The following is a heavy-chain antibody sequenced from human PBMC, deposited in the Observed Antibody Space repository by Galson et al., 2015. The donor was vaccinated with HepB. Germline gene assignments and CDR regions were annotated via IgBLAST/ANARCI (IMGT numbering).Heavy chain of an antibody. Sequence: SLRLSCAASGFTFSSYAMGWVRQAPGKGLEWVSAISGSGGSSYYADSVKGRFTISRDNSKNTLHLQMNSLRAEDTAVYYCAKDHRRSPRRGYSYAFDYWGQGTLVTVSS. J-gene: IGHJ4*02. V-gene: IGHV3-23*01. CDR2: ISGSGGSS. CDR1: GFTFSSYA. CDR3: AKDHRRSPRRGYSYAFDY. D-gene: IGHD5-18*01.